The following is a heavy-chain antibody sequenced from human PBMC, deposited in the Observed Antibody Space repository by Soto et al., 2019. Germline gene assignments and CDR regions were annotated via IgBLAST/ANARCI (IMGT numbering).Heavy chain of an antibody. CDR3: APQILYRSGGPRDY. CDR1: GYTLTELS. J-gene: IGHJ4*02. D-gene: IGHD6-19*01. CDR2: FDPEDGET. Sequence: ASVKVSCKVSGYTLTELSMHWVRQAPGKGLEWMGGFDPEDGETIYAQKFQGRVTMTEDTSTDTAYMELSSLRSEDTAVYYCAPQILYRSGGPRDYWGQGTLVTVSS. V-gene: IGHV1-24*01.